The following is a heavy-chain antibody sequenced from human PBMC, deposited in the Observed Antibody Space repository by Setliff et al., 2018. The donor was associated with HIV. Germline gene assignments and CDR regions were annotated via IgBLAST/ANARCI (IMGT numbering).Heavy chain of an antibody. CDR3: ATYAVGEGGRGH. CDR2: VYYSGNT. J-gene: IGHJ4*02. CDR1: GGSISSHY. Sequence: SSETLSLTCTVSGGSISSHYWSWIRQPPGKGLEWIGNVYYSGNTNYNPSLKSRVTISLDTSKNQFSLKLTSVTAADTALYYCATYAVGEGGRGHWGQGVLVTVSS. D-gene: IGHD1-26*01. V-gene: IGHV4-59*11.